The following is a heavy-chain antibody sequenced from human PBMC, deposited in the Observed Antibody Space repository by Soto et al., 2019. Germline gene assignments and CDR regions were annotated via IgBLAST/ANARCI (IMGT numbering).Heavy chain of an antibody. Sequence: PSETLSLTCAVCGGSFSGYYWSWIRQPPGKGLEWIGEINHSGSTNYNPSLKSRVTISVDTSKNQFSLKLSSVTAADTAVYYCAREGLMVYAISAFDIWGQGTMVTVSS. CDR2: INHSGST. CDR3: AREGLMVYAISAFDI. V-gene: IGHV4-34*01. CDR1: GGSFSGYY. D-gene: IGHD2-8*01. J-gene: IGHJ3*02.